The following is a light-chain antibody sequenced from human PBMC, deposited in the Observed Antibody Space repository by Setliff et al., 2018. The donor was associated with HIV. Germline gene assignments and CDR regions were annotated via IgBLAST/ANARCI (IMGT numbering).Light chain of an antibody. J-gene: IGLJ1*01. Sequence: QSALAQPASVSGSPGQSITISCTGTSSDVGGYNYVSWYQQHPGKAPKAVIYEVTKRPSGVPDRFSASKSGNTASLTVSGLQAEDEADYYCSSYADNNTCVFGSGTKVTVL. CDR2: EVT. V-gene: IGLV2-8*01. CDR1: SSDVGGYNY. CDR3: SSYADNNTCV.